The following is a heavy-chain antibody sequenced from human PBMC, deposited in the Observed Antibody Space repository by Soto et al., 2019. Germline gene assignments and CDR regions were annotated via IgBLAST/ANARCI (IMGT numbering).Heavy chain of an antibody. CDR1: GGSISSNNNY. Sequence: PSETLSLTCTVSGGSISSNNNYWSWIRQPPGEGLEWIGFISYSGTTSYSPSLKSRVAISLDTSKNQFSLSLSSVTAADTAVYYCARGRGYSYGLDPWGQGTLVTV. CDR2: ISYSGTT. D-gene: IGHD5-18*01. J-gene: IGHJ5*02. CDR3: ARGRGYSYGLDP. V-gene: IGHV4-30-4*01.